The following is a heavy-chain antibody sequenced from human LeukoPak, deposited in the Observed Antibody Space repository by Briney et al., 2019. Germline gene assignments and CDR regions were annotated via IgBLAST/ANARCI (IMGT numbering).Heavy chain of an antibody. CDR2: IYTSGST. J-gene: IGHJ4*02. Sequence: SETLSLTCAVYGGSFSGYYWSWIRQPAGKGLEWIGRIYTSGSTNYNPSLKSRVTMSVDTSQNQSSLKLSSVTAADTAVYFCARNYYDTKKPWDWGQGTLVTVSS. CDR1: GGSFSGYY. V-gene: IGHV4-59*10. D-gene: IGHD3-22*01. CDR3: ARNYYDTKKPWD.